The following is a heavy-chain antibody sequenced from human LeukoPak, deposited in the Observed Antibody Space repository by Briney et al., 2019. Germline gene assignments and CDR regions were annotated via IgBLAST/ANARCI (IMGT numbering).Heavy chain of an antibody. D-gene: IGHD1-26*01. Sequence: GGSLRLSCAASGFTFSSYWMSWVRQAPGKGLEWVSDISSSNSIIYYADSVKGRFTISRDNAKNSLYLQMNSLRAEDTAVYYCAKDGELPTAFDYWGQGTLVTVSS. CDR2: ISSSNSII. J-gene: IGHJ4*02. CDR3: AKDGELPTAFDY. V-gene: IGHV3-48*01. CDR1: GFTFSSYW.